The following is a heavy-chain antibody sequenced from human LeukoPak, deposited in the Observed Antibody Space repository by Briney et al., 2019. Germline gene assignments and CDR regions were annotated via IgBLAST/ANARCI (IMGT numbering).Heavy chain of an antibody. Sequence: MSSETLSLTCTVSGGSISSGSYYWSWIWQPAGKGLEWIGRIYSSGSTNYNPSPKSRVTISVDTSKTQFSLNLSSVTAAVSAVYSCARDGGTGYFDYWGQGTLVTVSS. CDR2: IYSSGST. CDR1: GGSISSGSYY. J-gene: IGHJ4*02. V-gene: IGHV4-61*02. D-gene: IGHD3-16*01. CDR3: ARDGGTGYFDY.